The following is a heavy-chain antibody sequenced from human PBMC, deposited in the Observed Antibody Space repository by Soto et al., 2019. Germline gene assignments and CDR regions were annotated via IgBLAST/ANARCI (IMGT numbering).Heavy chain of an antibody. CDR2: INHSGST. Sequence: SETLSLTCAVYGGSFSGYYWSWIRQPPGKGLEWIGEINHSGSTNYNPSLKSRVAISVDTSKNQFSLKLSSVTAADTAVYYCARGRQQWLVRGYYYCGMDVWGQGTTVTVSS. V-gene: IGHV4-34*01. J-gene: IGHJ6*02. CDR3: ARGRQQWLVRGYYYCGMDV. CDR1: GGSFSGYY. D-gene: IGHD6-19*01.